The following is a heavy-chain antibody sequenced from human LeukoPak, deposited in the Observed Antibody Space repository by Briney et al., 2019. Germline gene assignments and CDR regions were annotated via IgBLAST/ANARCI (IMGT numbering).Heavy chain of an antibody. CDR3: ARYGSGSYSDDHFQH. D-gene: IGHD3-10*01. Sequence: SETLSLTCAVYGGSFSGYYWSWIRQPPGRGLEWIGFVYYSGSTKYNPSLKSRVTISVDTSKNQFSLKLTSVTAADTAVYYCARYGSGSYSDDHFQHWGQGTLVTVSS. CDR1: GGSFSGYY. J-gene: IGHJ1*01. CDR2: VYYSGST. V-gene: IGHV4-59*08.